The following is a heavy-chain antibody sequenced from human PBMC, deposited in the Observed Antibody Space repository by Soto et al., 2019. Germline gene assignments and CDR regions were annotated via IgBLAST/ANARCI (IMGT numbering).Heavy chain of an antibody. CDR3: ATVYCSGGSCYSIDY. CDR2: IIPILPIA. Sequence: WASVKVSCKASGGTFSSYTISWVRQAPGQGLEWMGRIIPILPIASYAQKFQGRVTITADKSTSTAYMELSSLRSEDTALYYCATVYCSGGSCYSIDYWGQ. V-gene: IGHV1-69*02. D-gene: IGHD2-15*01. CDR1: GGTFSSYT. J-gene: IGHJ4*01.